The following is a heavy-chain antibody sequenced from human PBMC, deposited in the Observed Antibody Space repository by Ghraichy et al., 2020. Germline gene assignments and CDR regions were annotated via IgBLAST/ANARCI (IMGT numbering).Heavy chain of an antibody. Sequence: LSLTCAASGFTFSSYAMSWVRQAPGKGLEWVSAISGSGGSTYYADSVKGRFTISRDNSKNTLYLQMNSLRAEDTAVYYCAKDQRWLLEGGYYYGMDVWGQGTTVTVSS. J-gene: IGHJ6*02. D-gene: IGHD5-24*01. V-gene: IGHV3-23*01. CDR3: AKDQRWLLEGGYYYGMDV. CDR2: ISGSGGST. CDR1: GFTFSSYA.